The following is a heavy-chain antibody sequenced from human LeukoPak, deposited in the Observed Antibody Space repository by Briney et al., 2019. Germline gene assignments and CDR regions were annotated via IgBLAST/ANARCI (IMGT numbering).Heavy chain of an antibody. J-gene: IGHJ3*02. D-gene: IGHD3-16*02. CDR1: GGSISSSSYY. Sequence: NPSETLSLTCTVSGGSISSSSYYWGWIRQPPGKGLEWIGSIYYSGSTYHNPSLKSRVTISVDTSKNQFSLKLSSVTAADTAVYYCAGIDSVIAFDIWGQGTMVTVSS. CDR2: IYYSGST. V-gene: IGHV4-39*01. CDR3: AGIDSVIAFDI.